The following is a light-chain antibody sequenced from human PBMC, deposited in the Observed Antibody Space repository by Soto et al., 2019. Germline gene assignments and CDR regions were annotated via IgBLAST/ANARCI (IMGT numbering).Light chain of an antibody. V-gene: IGLV2-14*01. J-gene: IGLJ2*01. Sequence: QSALTQPASVSGSPGQSIAISCTGTSSDVGGYNYVSWYQQHPGKAPKLMIYGVSNRPSGVSSRFSGSKSGNPASLTISGLRVEDGADYSCISYTRRNPVFFGGGTQLPVL. CDR3: ISYTRRNPVF. CDR2: GVS. CDR1: SSDVGGYNY.